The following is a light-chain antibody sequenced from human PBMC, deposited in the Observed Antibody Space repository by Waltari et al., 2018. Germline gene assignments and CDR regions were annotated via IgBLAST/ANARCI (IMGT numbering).Light chain of an antibody. CDR2: GAS. J-gene: IGKJ2*01. V-gene: IGKV3-20*01. Sequence: VLTQSPGALSLPPGERVTLSCRASQSLTKRYLAWYQQKPGQAPRHLIYGASSRAAGIPDRCSGSGSGTDFTLIISRLEPEDFAVYYCQQYGSSIMYTFGQGTKLEIK. CDR1: QSLTKRY. CDR3: QQYGSSIMYT.